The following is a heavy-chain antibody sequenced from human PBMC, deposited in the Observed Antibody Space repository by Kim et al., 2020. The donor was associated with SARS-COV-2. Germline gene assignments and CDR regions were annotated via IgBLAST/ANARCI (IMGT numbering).Heavy chain of an antibody. D-gene: IGHD3-10*01. CDR2: ITHTGTT. V-gene: IGHV4-34*01. J-gene: IGHJ5*02. CDR3: VRGARHLGDSRGWFGP. Sequence: SETLSLTCAVYSGSFSDNYWNWVRQSPGKGLEWIGEITHTGTTAYNVSLKSRVTISGDASKNQFSLKVRAVTAADMARYFWVRGARHLGDSRGWFGP. CDR1: SGSFSDNY.